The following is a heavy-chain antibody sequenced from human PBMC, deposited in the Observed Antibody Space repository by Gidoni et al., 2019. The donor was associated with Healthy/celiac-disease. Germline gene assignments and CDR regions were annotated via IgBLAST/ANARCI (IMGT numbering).Heavy chain of an antibody. J-gene: IGHJ4*02. CDR1: GGTFSSYA. Sequence: QVQLVQSGAEVKKPGSSVKVSCKASGGTFSSYAISWVRQAPGQGLEWMGGIIPIFGTANYAQKFQGRVTITADKSTSTAYMELSSLRSEDTDVYYCARAPPPMIVRARYFDYWGQGTLVTVSS. CDR2: IIPIFGTA. D-gene: IGHD3-22*01. CDR3: ARAPPPMIVRARYFDY. V-gene: IGHV1-69*06.